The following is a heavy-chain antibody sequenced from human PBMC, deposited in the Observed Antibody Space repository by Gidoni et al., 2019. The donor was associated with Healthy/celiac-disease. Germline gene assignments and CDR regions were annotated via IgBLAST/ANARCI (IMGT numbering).Heavy chain of an antibody. CDR3: ARDGGYSYGYLYYGMDV. J-gene: IGHJ6*02. CDR2: IYYSGST. Sequence: KPSETLSLTCTVSGVSISSYYWSWIRQPPGKGLEWIGYIYYSGSTNYNPSLKSRVTISVDTSKNQFSLKLSSVTAADTAVYYCARDGGYSYGYLYYGMDVWGQGTTVTVSS. D-gene: IGHD5-18*01. CDR1: GVSISSYY. V-gene: IGHV4-59*01.